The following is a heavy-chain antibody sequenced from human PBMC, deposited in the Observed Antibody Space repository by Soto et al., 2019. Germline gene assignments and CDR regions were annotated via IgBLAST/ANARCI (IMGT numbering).Heavy chain of an antibody. CDR2: ISAHNGNT. D-gene: IGHD1-1*01. J-gene: IGHJ4*02. CDR1: GYAFTTYG. V-gene: IGHV1-18*01. Sequence: QVHLVQSGAEVKKPGASVMVSCKGSGYAFTTYGITWVRQAPGQGLEWMGWISAHNGNTKYAQRLQGRVTVTRDTSTSTAYMELRSLSSDDTAVNYCARGRYGDYWGQGALVTVSS. CDR3: ARGRYGDY.